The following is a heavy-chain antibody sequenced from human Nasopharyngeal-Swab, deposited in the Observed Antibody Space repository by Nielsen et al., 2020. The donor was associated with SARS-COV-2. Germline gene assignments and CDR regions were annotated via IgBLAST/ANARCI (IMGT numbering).Heavy chain of an antibody. V-gene: IGHV3-15*01. Sequence: GESLKISCAASGFTFSAHYMDWVRQAPGKGLEWIGRILSEVDGGATDYAAVVTGRLTISRDDSRNTLYLQINSLTTDDTAVYYCATEGSASQKYWGRGTLVTVSS. CDR1: GFTFSAHY. CDR2: ILSEVDGGAT. J-gene: IGHJ4*02. D-gene: IGHD3-10*01. CDR3: ATEGSASQKY.